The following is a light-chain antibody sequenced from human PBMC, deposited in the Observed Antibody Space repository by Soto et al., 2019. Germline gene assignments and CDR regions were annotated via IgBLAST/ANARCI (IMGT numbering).Light chain of an antibody. J-gene: IGKJ2*01. V-gene: IGKV1-5*03. CDR1: QSIDTW. CDR2: KAS. Sequence: DIQMTQSPSTLSASVRDRVTITCRASQSIDTWLAWYQQKPGKAPKLLIYKASNLESGVPSRFSGSGSGTEFTLTISRLQPDDFATYYCQQYNSCSPFTFGQGTKLEIK. CDR3: QQYNSCSPFT.